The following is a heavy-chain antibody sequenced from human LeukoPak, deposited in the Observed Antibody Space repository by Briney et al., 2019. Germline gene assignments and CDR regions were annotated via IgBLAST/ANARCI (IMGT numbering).Heavy chain of an antibody. V-gene: IGHV3-30*04. CDR1: GLTFSSYA. J-gene: IGHJ6*02. Sequence: GGSLRLSCAASGLTFSSYAMHWVRQAPGKGLEWVAVISYDGSNKYYADSVKGRFTISRDNSKNTLYLQMNSLRAEDTAVYYCARVSDSGHPLVAYYYGMDVWGQGTTVTVSS. CDR2: ISYDGSNK. D-gene: IGHD2-21*01. CDR3: ARVSDSGHPLVAYYYGMDV.